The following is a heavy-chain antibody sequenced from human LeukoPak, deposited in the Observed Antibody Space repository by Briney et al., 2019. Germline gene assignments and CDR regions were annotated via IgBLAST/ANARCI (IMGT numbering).Heavy chain of an antibody. CDR1: GYTLTELS. J-gene: IGHJ4*02. V-gene: IGHV1-24*01. CDR3: ALGLRFLEWLLPFDY. Sequence: ASVKVSCKVSGYTLTELSMHWVRQAPGKGLEWMGGFDPEDGETIYAQKFQGRVTMTEDTSTDTAYMELSSLRSEDTAVYYCALGLRFLEWLLPFDYWGQGTLVTVSS. D-gene: IGHD3-3*01. CDR2: FDPEDGET.